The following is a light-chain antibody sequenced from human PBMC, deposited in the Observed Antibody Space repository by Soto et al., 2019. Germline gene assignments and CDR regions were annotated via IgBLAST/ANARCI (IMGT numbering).Light chain of an antibody. J-gene: IGKJ3*01. CDR1: QTISYC. CDR2: AAS. CDR3: QQSYSTPIFT. V-gene: IGKV1-39*01. Sequence: DIQMTQSPSSLSASVGDRVTITCRASQTISYCLNCYQQKPGKAPKLLIYAASSLQSGVPSRFSGSGSGTDFTLTISSLQPEDFATYYCQQSYSTPIFTFGPGTKVDIK.